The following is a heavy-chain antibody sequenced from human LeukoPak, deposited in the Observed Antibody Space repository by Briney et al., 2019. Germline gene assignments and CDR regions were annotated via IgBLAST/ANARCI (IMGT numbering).Heavy chain of an antibody. CDR1: GFTFSAYG. CDR3: AKNRGYNYGYLEY. Sequence: HPGRSLRLSCAASGFTFSAYGMRWVRQAPGEGLEWVAVIWFDGSNKYYADSVEGRFTISRDNSKSTVYLQMNSLRAEDTAVYYCAKNRGYNYGYLEYWGQGTLVTVSS. CDR2: IWFDGSNK. D-gene: IGHD5-18*01. J-gene: IGHJ4*02. V-gene: IGHV3-33*06.